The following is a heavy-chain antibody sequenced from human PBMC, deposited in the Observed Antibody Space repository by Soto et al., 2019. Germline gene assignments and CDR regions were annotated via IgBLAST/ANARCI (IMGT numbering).Heavy chain of an antibody. CDR3: ARGRYCLTGRCFPNWFDS. D-gene: IGHD7-27*01. V-gene: IGHV4-30-4*01. CDR1: GDSTSNLGYF. CDR2: IYKSATT. J-gene: IGHJ5*01. Sequence: PSETLSLTCSVSGDSTSNLGYFWAWIRQPPGQALEYIGYIYKSATTYYNPSFESRVAISVDTSKSQFSLNVTSVIAADTAVYFCARGRYCLTGRCFPNWFDSWGQGALVTVSS.